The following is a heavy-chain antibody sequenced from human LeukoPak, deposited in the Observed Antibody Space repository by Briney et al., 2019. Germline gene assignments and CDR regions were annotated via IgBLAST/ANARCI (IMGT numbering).Heavy chain of an antibody. D-gene: IGHD2-2*01. V-gene: IGHV3-21*01. CDR1: GFTSTTYS. CDR3: ARSVVVPAAMFYYYYGMDV. J-gene: IGHJ6*02. CDR2: TSSSSTYI. Sequence: AGGSLRLSCSASGFTSTTYSMNWVRQAPGKGLEWVSSTSSSSTYIYYADSVRGRFTISRDNAKNSLYLQMNSLRAEGTAAYYCARSVVVPAAMFYYYYGMDVWGQGATVTVSS.